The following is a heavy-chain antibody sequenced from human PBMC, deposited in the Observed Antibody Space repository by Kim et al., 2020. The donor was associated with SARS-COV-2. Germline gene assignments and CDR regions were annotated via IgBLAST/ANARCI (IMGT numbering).Heavy chain of an antibody. V-gene: IGHV3-7*01. Sequence: YSVDSVKGRFTISRDNAKNSLYLQMNSLRAEDTAVYYCARVGSSSWYFDYWGQGTLVTVSS. J-gene: IGHJ4*02. D-gene: IGHD6-13*01. CDR3: ARVGSSSWYFDY.